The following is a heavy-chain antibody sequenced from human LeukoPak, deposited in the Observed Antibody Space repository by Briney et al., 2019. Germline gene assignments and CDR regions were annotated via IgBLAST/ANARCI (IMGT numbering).Heavy chain of an antibody. D-gene: IGHD2-21*01. Sequence: KGXEWXGSIXXXGSTYYNXSXKSRVTISVDTSKQQFSLKLSSXTAADTAVYXCARHKGDIDNWGQGTLVTVSS. CDR3: ARHKGDIDN. J-gene: IGHJ4*02. V-gene: IGHV4-39*01. CDR2: IXXXGST.